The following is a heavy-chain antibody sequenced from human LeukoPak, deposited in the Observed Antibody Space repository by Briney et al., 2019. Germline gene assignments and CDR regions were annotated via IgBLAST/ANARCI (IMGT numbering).Heavy chain of an antibody. J-gene: IGHJ5*02. V-gene: IGHV4-59*01. CDR2: IYYSGST. CDR3: ARDRANLHWFDP. Sequence: SETLSLTCTVSGGSISSYYWSWIRQPPGKGLEWIGYIYYSGSTNYNPSLKSRVTISVDTSKNQFSLKLSSVTAADTAVYYCARDRANLHWFDPWGQGTLVTVSS. D-gene: IGHD4/OR15-4a*01. CDR1: GGSISSYY.